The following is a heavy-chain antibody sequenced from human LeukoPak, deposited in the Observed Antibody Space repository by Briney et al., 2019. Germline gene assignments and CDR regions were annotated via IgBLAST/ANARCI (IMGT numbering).Heavy chain of an antibody. V-gene: IGHV3-21*01. J-gene: IGHJ3*02. CDR1: GFTFSSYS. CDR3: ARALTAMSNDAFDI. D-gene: IGHD5-18*01. Sequence: PGESLRLSCAASGFTFSSYSMNWVRQAPGKGLEWVSSISSSSSYIYYADSVKGRFTISRDNAKNSLYLQMNSLRAEDTAVYYCARALTAMSNDAFDIWGQGTMVTVSS. CDR2: ISSSSSYI.